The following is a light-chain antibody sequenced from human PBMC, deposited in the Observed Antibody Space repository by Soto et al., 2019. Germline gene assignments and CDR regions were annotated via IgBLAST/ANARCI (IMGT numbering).Light chain of an antibody. CDR2: EVS. CDR1: SSDVGGYYF. CDR3: TSYTSSSTYV. V-gene: IGLV2-14*01. Sequence: QSVLTQPASVSGSPGQSITISCTGTSSDVGGYYFVSWYQQRPGTAPQLMIYEVSNRPSGVSNRFSGSKSGNTASLTISGLQAEDEADYYCTSYTSSSTYVFGTGTKLTVL. J-gene: IGLJ1*01.